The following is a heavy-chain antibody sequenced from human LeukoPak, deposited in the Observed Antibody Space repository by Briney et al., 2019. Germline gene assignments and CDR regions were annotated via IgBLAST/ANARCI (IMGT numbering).Heavy chain of an antibody. D-gene: IGHD3-10*01. CDR1: GFTFSSYS. CDR2: ISSSSSYI. J-gene: IGHJ6*03. CDR3: ARSPGIDYYMDV. Sequence: PGGSLRLSCAASGFTFSSYSMNWVRQAPGRGLEWVSSISSSSSYIYYADSVKGRFTISRDNSKNTLYLQMNSLRAEDTAVYYCARSPGIDYYMDVWGKGTTVTVSS. V-gene: IGHV3-21*04.